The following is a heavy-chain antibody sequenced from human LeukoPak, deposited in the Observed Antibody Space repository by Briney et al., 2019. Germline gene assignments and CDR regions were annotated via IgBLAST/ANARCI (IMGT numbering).Heavy chain of an antibody. D-gene: IGHD5-24*01. CDR3: ARRRDGYNYSGGEVDY. V-gene: IGHV3-21*01. CDR2: ISSSSSYI. CDR1: GFTFSSFS. Sequence: GGSLRRSCAASGFTFSSFSMNWVRQAPGKGLEWVSSISSSSSYIYYADSVKGRFTISRDNAKNSLYLQMNSLRAEDTAVYYCARRRDGYNYSGGEVDYWGQGTLVTVSS. J-gene: IGHJ4*02.